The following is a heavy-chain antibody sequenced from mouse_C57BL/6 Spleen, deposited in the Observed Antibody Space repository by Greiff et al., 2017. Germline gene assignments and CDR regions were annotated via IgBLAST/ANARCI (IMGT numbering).Heavy chain of an antibody. CDR1: GYAFSSYW. D-gene: IGHD2-2*01. Sequence: QVQLQQSGAELVKPGASVKISCKASGYAFSSYWMNWVKQRPGKGLEWIGQIYPGDGDTNYNGKFKGKATLTADKSSSTAYMQLSRLTSEDSSVDFCARWGGYDEGYYFDYWGQGTTLTVAS. CDR2: IYPGDGDT. CDR3: ARWGGYDEGYYFDY. J-gene: IGHJ2*01. V-gene: IGHV1-80*01.